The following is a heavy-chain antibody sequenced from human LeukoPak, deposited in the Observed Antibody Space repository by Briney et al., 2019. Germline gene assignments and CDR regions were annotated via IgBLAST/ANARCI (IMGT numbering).Heavy chain of an antibody. Sequence: SETLSLTCAVSGGSVSHSNWWTWVRQSPGKGLEWIGEVHPSEGTNHNPSLKSRVTISLDKSKNQFSLELNSVTAADTAIYYCATYYDRNGYKLDYWGQGTLVTVSS. CDR2: VHPSEGT. CDR1: GGSVSHSNW. J-gene: IGHJ4*02. CDR3: ATYYDRNGYKLDY. V-gene: IGHV4-4*02. D-gene: IGHD5-24*01.